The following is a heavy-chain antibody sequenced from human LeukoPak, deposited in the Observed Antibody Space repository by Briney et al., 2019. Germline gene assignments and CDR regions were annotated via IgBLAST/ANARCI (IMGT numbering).Heavy chain of an antibody. V-gene: IGHV1-18*01. CDR1: GYTFTSYG. CDR2: ISAYNGNT. J-gene: IGHJ6*02. Sequence: ASVKVSCKASGYTFTSYGISWVRQAPGQGLEWMGWISAYNGNTNYAQKLQGRVTMTTDTSTSTAYMELRSLRSDDTAVYYCAREGLLEWLLSTYYYYGVDVWGQGTTVTVSS. D-gene: IGHD3-3*01. CDR3: AREGLLEWLLSTYYYYGVDV.